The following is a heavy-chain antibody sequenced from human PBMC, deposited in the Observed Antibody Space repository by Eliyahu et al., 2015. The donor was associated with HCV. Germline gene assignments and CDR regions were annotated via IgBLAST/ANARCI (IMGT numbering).Heavy chain of an antibody. CDR3: ARDKEWLVTYYYNGMDV. J-gene: IGHJ6*02. Sequence: QVQLVESGGGVVQPGRSLXLSCAASGFTFSSXGMYWVRQAPGKGLGWVAVIWYDGSNKYHADSVKGRFTISRDNSKNTLYLQMNSLRAEDTAVYYCARDKEWLVTYYYNGMDVWGQGTTVTVSS. CDR2: IWYDGSNK. D-gene: IGHD6-19*01. CDR1: GFTFSSXG. V-gene: IGHV3-33*01.